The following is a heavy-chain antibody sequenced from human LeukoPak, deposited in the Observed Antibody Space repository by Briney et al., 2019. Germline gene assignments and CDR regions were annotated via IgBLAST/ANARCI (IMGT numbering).Heavy chain of an antibody. CDR3: ARSTYHPYYFDY. V-gene: IGHV4-4*07. J-gene: IGHJ4*02. CDR1: GGSISSYY. D-gene: IGHD1-14*01. CDR2: IYTSGST. Sequence: SETLSLTCTASGGSISSYYWSWIRQPAGKGLEWVGRIYTSGSTNYNPSLKSRVTMSVDTSKNQFSLNLSSVTAADTAVYYCARSTYHPYYFDYWGQGTLVTVSS.